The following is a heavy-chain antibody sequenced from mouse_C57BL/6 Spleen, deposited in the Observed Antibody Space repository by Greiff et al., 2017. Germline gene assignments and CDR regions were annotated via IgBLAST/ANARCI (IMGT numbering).Heavy chain of an antibody. CDR3: ARERYGSFFDY. V-gene: IGHV1-18*01. Sequence: VQLQQSGPELVKPGASVKIPCKASGYTFTDYNMDWVKQSPGQSLEWIGDINPNNGGTNYNQKFKGKATLTVDKSSSTAYMELRSLTSEDTAVYYCARERYGSFFDYWGQGTTLTVSS. J-gene: IGHJ2*01. D-gene: IGHD1-1*01. CDR1: GYTFTDYN. CDR2: INPNNGGT.